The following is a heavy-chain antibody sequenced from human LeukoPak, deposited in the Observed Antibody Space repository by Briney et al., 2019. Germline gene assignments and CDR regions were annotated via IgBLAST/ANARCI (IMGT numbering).Heavy chain of an antibody. Sequence: PSETLSLTCTVSGVSISSSSYYWGWIRQPPGKGLEWIGSIYYSGSTYYNPSLKSRVTISVDTSKNQFSLKLSSVTAADTAVYYCARQPFDYWGQGTLVTVSS. CDR2: IYYSGST. V-gene: IGHV4-39*01. CDR3: ARQPFDY. J-gene: IGHJ4*02. CDR1: GVSISSSSYY.